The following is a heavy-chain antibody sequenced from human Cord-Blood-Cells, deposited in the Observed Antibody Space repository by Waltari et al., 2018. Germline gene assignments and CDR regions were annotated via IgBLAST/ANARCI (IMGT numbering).Heavy chain of an antibody. D-gene: IGHD2-2*01. CDR3: ARQEGYCSSTSCYDAFDI. CDR2: IYPGDSGT. V-gene: IGHV5-51*01. CDR1: GYSFTSYW. J-gene: IGHJ3*02. Sequence: EVQLVQPGPEVHKPGASLKISCKGSGYSFTSYWIDWASPTPGIGPEWIGIIYPGDSGTRYSPSFEGQVTISADKSISTAYLQWSSLKASDTAMYYCARQEGYCSSTSCYDAFDIWGQGTMVTVSS.